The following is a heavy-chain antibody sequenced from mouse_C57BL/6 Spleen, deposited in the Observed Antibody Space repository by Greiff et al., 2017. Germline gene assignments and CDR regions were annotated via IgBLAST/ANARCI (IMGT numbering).Heavy chain of an antibody. CDR2: IDPGDGDT. Sequence: VQLQESGAELVKTGASVKICCKASGYAFSSYGMNWVKQRPGKGLEWIGQIDPGDGDTNYNGKYKGKAKLTADKSSSPAYMQLSSLTSEDSAVYFCARSNYYATLDYFAYCGQGTTLPDSS. V-gene: IGHV1-80*01. D-gene: IGHD1-1*01. CDR1: GYAFSSYG. J-gene: IGHJ2*01. CDR3: ARSNYYATLDYFAY.